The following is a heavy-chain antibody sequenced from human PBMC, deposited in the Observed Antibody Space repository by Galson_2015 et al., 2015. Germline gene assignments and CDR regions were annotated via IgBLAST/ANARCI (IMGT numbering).Heavy chain of an antibody. V-gene: IGHV3-7*03. Sequence: SLRLSCAASGFTFSIYWMSWVRQTPGKELEWVANIKQDGSEKYYVDSVKGRFTISRDNAKKSLYLQMNSLRPEDTAVYYCASWIYGFDQWGRGTLVTVSS. J-gene: IGHJ4*02. D-gene: IGHD1-1*01. CDR2: IKQDGSEK. CDR3: ASWIYGFDQ. CDR1: GFTFSIYW.